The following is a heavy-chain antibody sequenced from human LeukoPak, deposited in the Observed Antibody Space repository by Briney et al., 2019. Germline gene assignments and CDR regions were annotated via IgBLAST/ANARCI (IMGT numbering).Heavy chain of an antibody. Sequence: SETLSLTCTVSGGSISSSSYYWGWIRQPPGKGLEWIGSNYYSGSTYYNPSLESRVTISVDTSKNQFSLKLSSVTAADTAVYYCARGGIAAPSPPGWFDPWGQGTLVTVSS. CDR1: GGSISSSSYY. D-gene: IGHD6-13*01. J-gene: IGHJ5*01. CDR2: NYYSGST. CDR3: ARGGIAAPSPPGWFDP. V-gene: IGHV4-39*07.